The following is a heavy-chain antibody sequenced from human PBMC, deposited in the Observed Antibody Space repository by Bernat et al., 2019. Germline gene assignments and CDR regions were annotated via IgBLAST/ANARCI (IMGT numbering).Heavy chain of an antibody. CDR1: GLSDSNAW. Sequence: EVQLVESGGGLVKPGESLRLSCAASGLSDSNAWMCWVRQAPGKGLEWVSRIKSKSEGGTADYTAPVKGRFTISRDDSKNTLHLQMNSLNTEDTAVYYCAAGTSWGQGIRVTISS. V-gene: IGHV3-15*01. CDR2: IKSKSEGGTA. J-gene: IGHJ4*02. D-gene: IGHD1-14*01. CDR3: AAGTS.